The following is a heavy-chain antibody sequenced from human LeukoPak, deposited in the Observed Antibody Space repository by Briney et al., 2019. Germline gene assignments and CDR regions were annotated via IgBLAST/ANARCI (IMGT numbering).Heavy chain of an antibody. CDR1: GFTFSTYD. D-gene: IGHD4-17*01. CDR3: ARRRALAVS. Sequence: KPGGSLRLSCAASGFTFSTYDMIWVRQAPGKGLEWVSFISSTSSHIYYADSVKGRFTISRDNAKNSLYLQMNSLRAEDTAVYYCARRRALAVSWGQGTLVTVSS. J-gene: IGHJ4*02. CDR2: ISSTSSHI. V-gene: IGHV3-21*01.